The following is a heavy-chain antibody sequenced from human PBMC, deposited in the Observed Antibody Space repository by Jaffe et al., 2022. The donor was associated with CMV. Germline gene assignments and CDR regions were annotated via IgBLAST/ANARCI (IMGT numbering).Heavy chain of an antibody. CDR3: ALLTQRVTGAFDY. Sequence: EVQLVETGGGLIQPGGSLRLSCAASGFTVSSNYMSWVRQAPGKGLEWVSVIYSGGSTYYADSVKGRFTISRDNSKNTLYLQMNSLRAEDTAVYYCALLTQRVTGAFDYWGQGTLVTVSS. CDR1: GFTVSSNY. V-gene: IGHV3-53*02. D-gene: IGHD2-15*01. CDR2: IYSGGST. J-gene: IGHJ4*02.